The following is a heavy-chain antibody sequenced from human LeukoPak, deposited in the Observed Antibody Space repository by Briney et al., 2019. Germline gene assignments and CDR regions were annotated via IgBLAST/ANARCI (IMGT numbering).Heavy chain of an antibody. CDR3: ARDQYDTWSRRGNFDS. Sequence: GSLRLSCVASGFTFGKYWMSWVRPATGKGLEWMANIKLDGSEKNYVDSVKGRFTISRDNTKNSLYLQMNSLRAEDTAVFYCARDQYDTWSRRGNFDSWGQGTLVIVSS. CDR1: GFTFGKYW. CDR2: IKLDGSEK. V-gene: IGHV3-7*03. J-gene: IGHJ4*02. D-gene: IGHD3-3*01.